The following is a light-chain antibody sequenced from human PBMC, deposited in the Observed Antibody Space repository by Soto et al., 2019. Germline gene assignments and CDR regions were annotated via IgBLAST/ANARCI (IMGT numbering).Light chain of an antibody. V-gene: IGKV1-5*03. CDR1: QSISSW. Sequence: DIQMTQSPSTLSASVGDRVTITCRASQSISSWLAWYQQKPGKAPKLLIYKASSLESGVPSRFSGSGSGTEFTLTISSLQPDDFATYYCQQYNSPLFTFGPVTTVDIK. CDR3: QQYNSPLFT. J-gene: IGKJ3*01. CDR2: KAS.